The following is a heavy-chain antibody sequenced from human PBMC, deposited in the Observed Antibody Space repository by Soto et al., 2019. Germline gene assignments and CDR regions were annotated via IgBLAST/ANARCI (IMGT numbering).Heavy chain of an antibody. J-gene: IGHJ4*02. V-gene: IGHV3-23*01. D-gene: IGHD3-3*01. CDR2: INSEGSI. Sequence: DVQLLESGGGLIQRGWSLRLSCVGSGVTLKNYAMSWVRQAPGKGLEWVSGINSEGSIYYADSVKGRFSISKDNSKNTLFLQMNSLRADDTAVYYCATPRARDYDFWTGFHSWGQGTLVTVSS. CDR1: GVTLKNYA. CDR3: ATPRARDYDFWTGFHS.